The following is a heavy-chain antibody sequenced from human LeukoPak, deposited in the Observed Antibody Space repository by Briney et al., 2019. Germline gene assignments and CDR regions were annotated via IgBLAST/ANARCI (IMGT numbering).Heavy chain of an antibody. D-gene: IGHD1-14*01. J-gene: IGHJ5*02. V-gene: IGHV4-39*02. Sequence: SETLSLTCTVSGGSISSSSYYWGWIRQPPGKGLEWIGSIYYSGSTYYNPSLRSRVTISVDTSKNQFSLKLSSVTAADTAVYYCARDSGIGFDPWGQGTLVTVSS. CDR2: IYYSGST. CDR3: ARDSGIGFDP. CDR1: GGSISSSSYY.